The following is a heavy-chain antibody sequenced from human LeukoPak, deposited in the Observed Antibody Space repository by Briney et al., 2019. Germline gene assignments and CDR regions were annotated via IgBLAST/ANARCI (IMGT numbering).Heavy chain of an antibody. CDR1: GYTFTSYG. Sequence: ASVKVSCKASGYTFTSYGISWVRQASGQGLEWMRWINPNSGGTNYAQKFQGRVTMTRDTSISTAYMELSRLRSDDTAVYYCARDSRDGYSIWGQGTLVTVSS. V-gene: IGHV1-2*02. D-gene: IGHD5-24*01. J-gene: IGHJ4*02. CDR3: ARDSRDGYSI. CDR2: INPNSGGT.